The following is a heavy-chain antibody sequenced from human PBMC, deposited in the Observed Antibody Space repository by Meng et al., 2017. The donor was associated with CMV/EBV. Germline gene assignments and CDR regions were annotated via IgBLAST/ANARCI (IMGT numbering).Heavy chain of an antibody. CDR2: ISAYNGNT. V-gene: IGHV1-18*01. CDR1: GGTFSSYT. Sequence: ASVKVSCKASGGTFSSYTISWVRQAPGQGLEWMGWISAYNGNTNYAQKLQGRVTMTTDTSTSTAYMELRSLRSDDTAVYYCARDQVQAKVVPASDYYGMDVWGQGTTVTVSS. D-gene: IGHD2-2*01. J-gene: IGHJ6*02. CDR3: ARDQVQAKVVPASDYYGMDV.